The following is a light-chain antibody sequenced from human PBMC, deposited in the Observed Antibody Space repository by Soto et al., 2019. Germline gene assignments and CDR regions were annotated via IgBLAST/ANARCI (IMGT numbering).Light chain of an antibody. Sequence: EIVLTQSTGTLSLSPGERATLSCRASQSVSRSFLAWYQQKPGQAPSLLIYGASSRATGIPDRFSGSGSGTDFTLTISRLEPEDVAVYYCQQYGSSPLTFGGGTKVEIK. CDR2: GAS. CDR1: QSVSRSF. V-gene: IGKV3-20*01. J-gene: IGKJ4*01. CDR3: QQYGSSPLT.